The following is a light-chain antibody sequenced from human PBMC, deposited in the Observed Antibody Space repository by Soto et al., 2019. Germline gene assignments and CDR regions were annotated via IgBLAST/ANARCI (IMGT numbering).Light chain of an antibody. Sequence: EIVMTQSPATLSVYPGERASLSCRASQSVSSNLAVYQQKPGQTPRLLIYATSTRATGIPGRFSGSGSGTEFTLNISSLQSEDFAVYYCQHYKNWPLTFGGGTKVAIK. V-gene: IGKV3-15*01. CDR2: ATS. J-gene: IGKJ4*01. CDR3: QHYKNWPLT. CDR1: QSVSSN.